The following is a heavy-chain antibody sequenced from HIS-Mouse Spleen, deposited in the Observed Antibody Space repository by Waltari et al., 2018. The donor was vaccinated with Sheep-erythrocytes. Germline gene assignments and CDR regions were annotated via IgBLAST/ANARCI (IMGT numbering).Heavy chain of an antibody. CDR1: GVTFSSYS. CDR2: ISSSSSYI. Sequence: EVQLVESGGGLVKPGGSLRLSCAASGVTFSSYSINWVRQAPGKGLEWVSSISSSSSYIYYADSVKGRFTISRDNAKNSLYLQMNSLRAEDTAVYYCARVASGATFDYWGQGTLVTVSS. J-gene: IGHJ4*02. CDR3: ARVASGATFDY. D-gene: IGHD1-26*01. V-gene: IGHV3-21*01.